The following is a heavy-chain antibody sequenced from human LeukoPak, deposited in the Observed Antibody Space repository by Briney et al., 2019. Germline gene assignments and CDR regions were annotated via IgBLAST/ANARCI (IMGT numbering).Heavy chain of an antibody. J-gene: IGHJ6*02. V-gene: IGHV1-69*13. CDR2: IIPIFGTA. CDR3: ARGFEWLTSVLDV. D-gene: IGHD6-19*01. Sequence: SVKVSCKASGGTFSSYAISWVRQAPGQGLEWMGGIIPIFGTANYAQKFQGRVTITADESTSTAYMELSSLRAEDTAVYYCARGFEWLTSVLDVWGQGTTVTVSS. CDR1: GGTFSSYA.